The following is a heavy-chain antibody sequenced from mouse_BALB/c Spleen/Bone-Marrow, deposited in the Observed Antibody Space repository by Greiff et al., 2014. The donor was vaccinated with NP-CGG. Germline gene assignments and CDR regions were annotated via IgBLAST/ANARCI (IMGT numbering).Heavy chain of an antibody. J-gene: IGHJ2*01. CDR3: VRETPVVADFDY. D-gene: IGHD1-1*01. Sequence: EVQRVESGPDLVKPSQSLSLTCTVTGYSITSGYGWHWIRRFPGNKLEWMGYIHYSGYTDYNPSLKSRISITRDTSKNQFFLQLNSVTTEDTATYYCVRETPVVADFDYWGQGTTLTVSS. CDR2: IHYSGYT. V-gene: IGHV3-1*02. CDR1: GYSITSGYG.